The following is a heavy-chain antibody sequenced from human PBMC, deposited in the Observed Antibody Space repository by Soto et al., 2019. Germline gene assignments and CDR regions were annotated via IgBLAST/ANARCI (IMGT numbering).Heavy chain of an antibody. Sequence: LRLSCVASGFTFRSHWMHWVRQSPGKGLVWVSQINSDGSSANYADAVKGRFTFSRDNAKKTLYLQMNSLRAEDTAVYYCARGACNGTICCVFDPWGPGTLVTVSS. CDR1: GFTFRSHW. CDR2: INSDGSSA. V-gene: IGHV3-74*01. J-gene: IGHJ5*02. CDR3: ARGACNGTICCVFDP. D-gene: IGHD1-1*01.